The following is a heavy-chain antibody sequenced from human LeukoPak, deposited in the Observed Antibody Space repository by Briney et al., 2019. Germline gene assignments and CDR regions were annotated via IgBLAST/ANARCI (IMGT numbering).Heavy chain of an antibody. V-gene: IGHV3-64D*06. J-gene: IGHJ1*01. Sequence: GGSLRLSCSASGFTFSSYAMHWVRQAPGKGLEYVSAISSNGGSTYYADSVKGRFTISRDNSKNTLYLQMSSLRAEDTAVYYCVKANDDYDILTGYWIPPFQHWGQGTLVTVSS. D-gene: IGHD3-9*01. CDR1: GFTFSSYA. CDR2: ISSNGGST. CDR3: VKANDDYDILTGYWIPPFQH.